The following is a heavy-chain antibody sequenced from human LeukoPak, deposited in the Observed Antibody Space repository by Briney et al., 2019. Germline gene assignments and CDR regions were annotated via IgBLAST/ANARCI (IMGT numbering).Heavy chain of an antibody. D-gene: IGHD2-15*01. CDR1: GFTFSIYW. V-gene: IGHV3-7*03. CDR3: ARYFSGGSCFDY. Sequence: GGSLGLSCAASGFTFSIYWMSWVRQAPGKGLEWVANIKHDGSEKYYVDSVKGRFTISRDNAKNSLYLQMNSLRAEDTALYYCARYFSGGSCFDYWGQGTLVTVSS. CDR2: IKHDGSEK. J-gene: IGHJ4*02.